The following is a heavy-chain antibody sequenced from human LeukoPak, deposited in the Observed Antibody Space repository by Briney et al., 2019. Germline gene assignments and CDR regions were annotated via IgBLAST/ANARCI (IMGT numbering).Heavy chain of an antibody. J-gene: IGHJ6*03. CDR3: ARVKQVGYYYYYMDV. CDR2: IYYSGST. V-gene: IGHV4-59*01. D-gene: IGHD6-6*01. CDR1: GGSISSYY. Sequence: KTSETLFLTCTVSGGSISSYYWSWVRQPPGKGLEWLGYIYYSGSTNYNPSLKSRVTISVDTSKNQFSLKLSSVTAADTAVYYCARVKQVGYYYYYMDVWGKGTTVTVSS.